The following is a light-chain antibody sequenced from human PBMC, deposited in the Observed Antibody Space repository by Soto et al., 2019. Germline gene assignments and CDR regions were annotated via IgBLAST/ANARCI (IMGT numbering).Light chain of an antibody. Sequence: QSVLTQPPSASGTPGQRVTISCSGSSSNIGSKTVNWYQQLPGTAPKLLIYNNNQRPSGVPDRFSGSKSGTSASLAISGLQSEDEADYYCAALDDSLNGWVFGGGTKLTVL. J-gene: IGLJ3*02. CDR1: SSNIGSKT. CDR3: AALDDSLNGWV. CDR2: NNN. V-gene: IGLV1-44*01.